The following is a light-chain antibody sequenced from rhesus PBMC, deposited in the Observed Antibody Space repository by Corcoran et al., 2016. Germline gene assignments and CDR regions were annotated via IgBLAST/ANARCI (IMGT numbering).Light chain of an antibody. CDR2: YAS. J-gene: IGKJ4*01. CDR1: QSVSYS. Sequence: EIVMTQSPAILSLSPGERATLSCRASQSVSYSLAWYPQKPGQAPKPLIYYASNGATGIPDRFSASGAGTDFTLTINSLEPEDVGFYFGQQENSWPLTFGGGTKVEIK. V-gene: IGKV3-35*01. CDR3: QQENSWPLT.